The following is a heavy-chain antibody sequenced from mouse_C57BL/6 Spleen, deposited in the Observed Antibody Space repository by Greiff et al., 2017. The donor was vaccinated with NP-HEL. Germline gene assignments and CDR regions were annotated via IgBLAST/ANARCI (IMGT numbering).Heavy chain of an antibody. CDR2: ISYDGSN. J-gene: IGHJ2*01. CDR1: GYSITSGYY. Sequence: EVHLVESGPGLVKPSQSLSLTCSVPGYSITSGYYWNWIRQFPGNKLEWMGYISYDGSNNYNPSLKNRISITRDTSKNQFFLKLNSVTTEDTATYYCAREEDGYDDYWGQGTTLTVSS. V-gene: IGHV3-6*01. D-gene: IGHD2-2*01. CDR3: AREEDGYDDY.